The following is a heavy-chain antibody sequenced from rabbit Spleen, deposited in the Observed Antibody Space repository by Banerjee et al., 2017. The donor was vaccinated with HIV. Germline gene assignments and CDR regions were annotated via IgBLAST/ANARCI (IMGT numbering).Heavy chain of an antibody. CDR1: GFRFSFNNDYV. D-gene: IGHD1-1*01. CDR2: INSYTAKS. J-gene: IGHJ4*01. V-gene: IGHV1S45*01. CDR3: ARDLPGVIGWNFNL. Sequence: QEQLVESGGGLVRPGASLTLTCKASGFRFSFNNDYVMCWVRQAPGKGLEWIACINSYTAKSVYATWAKGPFTISKTSSTTVTLQMTSLTAADTATYFCARDLPGVIGWNFNLWGQGT.